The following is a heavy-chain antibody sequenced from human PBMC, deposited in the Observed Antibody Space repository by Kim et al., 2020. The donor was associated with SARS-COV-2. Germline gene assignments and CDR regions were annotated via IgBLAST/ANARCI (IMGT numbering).Heavy chain of an antibody. Sequence: PSRKSRVTMSVDASKNQFSLGLGSVTPADTAVYYCARSKGSGSNWFDPWGQGTLVTVSS. CDR3: ARSKGSGSNWFDP. V-gene: IGHV4-4*07. D-gene: IGHD3-10*01. J-gene: IGHJ5*02.